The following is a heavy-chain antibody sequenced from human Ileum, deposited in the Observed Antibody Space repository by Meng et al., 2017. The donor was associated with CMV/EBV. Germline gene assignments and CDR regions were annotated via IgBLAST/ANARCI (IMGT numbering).Heavy chain of an antibody. Sequence: GGSLRLSCAASGFTFSSYAMNWVRQAPGKGLEWVSTISGSDGGTDYAHSVKGRFTISRDNSKNTLYLQMNSLTAEDTAAYYCAKSSRPGSGWYLDALDIWGHGTMVTVSS. CDR3: AKSSRPGSGWYLDALDI. J-gene: IGHJ3*02. CDR1: GFTFSSYA. CDR2: ISGSDGGT. D-gene: IGHD6-19*01. V-gene: IGHV3-23*01.